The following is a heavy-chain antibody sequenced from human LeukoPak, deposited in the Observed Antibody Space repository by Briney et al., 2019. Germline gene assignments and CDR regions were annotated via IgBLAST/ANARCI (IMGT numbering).Heavy chain of an antibody. V-gene: IGHV4-34*01. CDR1: GGSFSGYY. CDR2: INHSGST. J-gene: IGHJ6*03. D-gene: IGHD2-2*02. CDR3: ARGGRYCSSTSCYRYYYYYYMDV. Sequence: SETLSLTCAVYGGSFSGYYWSWIRQPPGKGLEWIGEINHSGSTNYNPSLKSRATISVDTSKNQFSLKLSSVTAADTAVYYCARGGRYCSSTSCYRYYYYYYMDVWGKGTTVTVSS.